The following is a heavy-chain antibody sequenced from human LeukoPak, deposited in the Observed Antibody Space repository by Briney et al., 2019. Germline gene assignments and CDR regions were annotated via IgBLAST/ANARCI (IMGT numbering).Heavy chain of an antibody. CDR2: IYYSGST. CDR3: ARDEGGSSGYTYYFDY. J-gene: IGHJ4*02. Sequence: SETLSLTCTVSGGSISSSSYYWGWIRQPPGKGLEWIGSIYYSGSTNYNPSLKSRVTISVDTSKNQFSLKLSSVTAADTAVYYCARDEGGSSGYTYYFDYWGQGTLVTVSS. D-gene: IGHD3-22*01. CDR1: GGSISSSSYY. V-gene: IGHV4-39*07.